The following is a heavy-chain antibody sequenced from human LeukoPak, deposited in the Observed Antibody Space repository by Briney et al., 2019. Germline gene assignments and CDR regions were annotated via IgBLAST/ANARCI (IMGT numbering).Heavy chain of an antibody. CDR3: ASPPFEYSSSSGWFDP. Sequence: KPGGSLRLSCAASGFTFSSFSMNWVRQAPGKGLEWVSSISSGSSYIYYADSVKGRFTISRDNAKNSLYLQMNSLRAEDAAVYYCASPPFEYSSSSGWFDPWGQGTLVTVSS. J-gene: IGHJ5*02. V-gene: IGHV3-21*01. CDR2: ISSGSSYI. D-gene: IGHD6-6*01. CDR1: GFTFSSFS.